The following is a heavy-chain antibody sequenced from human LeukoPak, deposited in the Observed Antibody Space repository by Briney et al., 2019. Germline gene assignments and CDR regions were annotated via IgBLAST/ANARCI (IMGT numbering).Heavy chain of an antibody. V-gene: IGHV3-21*01. CDR1: GFTFSSYS. CDR3: ARSLEFPWFFDH. CDR2: INSDSSYI. D-gene: IGHD3-10*01. J-gene: IGHJ5*02. Sequence: GGSLRLSCAASGFTFSSYSMSWVRQAPGKGLEWVSSINSDSSYIYFADSVKGRFTISRDNAKNSLVLQMNSLRAEDTAVYYCARSLEFPWFFDHWGQGTLVTVSS.